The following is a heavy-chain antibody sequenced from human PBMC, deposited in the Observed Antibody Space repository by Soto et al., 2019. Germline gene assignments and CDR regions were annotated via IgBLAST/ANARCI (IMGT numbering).Heavy chain of an antibody. CDR1: GDSISDVDYY. CDR3: ARGTRDYFDTTGPGYGMDV. V-gene: IGHV4-30-4*01. D-gene: IGHD3-22*01. Sequence: QVQLQESGPGLVKPSQTLSLTCTVSGDSISDVDYYWSWVRQTPREGLEWIGAFYDSGTSYYSPSLKSRMTISVVSSKNQFSLTLTSVTAADTAVYYCARGTRDYFDTTGPGYGMDVWGQGTTVTVSS. CDR2: FYDSGTS. J-gene: IGHJ6*02.